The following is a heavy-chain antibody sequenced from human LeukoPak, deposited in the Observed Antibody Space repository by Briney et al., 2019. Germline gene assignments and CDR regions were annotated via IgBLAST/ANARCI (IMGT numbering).Heavy chain of an antibody. CDR1: GGSISSSSYY. CDR2: IYYSGST. D-gene: IGHD1-26*01. J-gene: IGHJ6*02. CDR3: ARDRLRIVGAYDVGSLGMDV. Sequence: SETLSLTCTVSGGSISSSSYYWGWIRQPPGKGLEWIGSIYYSGSTYYNPSLKSRVTISVDTSKNQFSLKLSSVTAADTAVYYCARDRLRIVGAYDVGSLGMDVWGQGTTVTVSS. V-gene: IGHV4-39*07.